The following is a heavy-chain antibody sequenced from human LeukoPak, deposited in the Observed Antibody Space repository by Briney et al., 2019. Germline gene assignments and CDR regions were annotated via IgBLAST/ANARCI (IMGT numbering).Heavy chain of an antibody. Sequence: PGGSLRLSCAASGFTFRSYALSWVRQAPRKGLEWVSVIFGSGDTTYYADSVKGRFTISRDNSKNTLYLQMHSLRAEDTAVYYCAKDQKPDSGYDIDYWGQGTLVTVSS. V-gene: IGHV3-23*01. J-gene: IGHJ4*02. CDR1: GFTFRSYA. CDR3: AKDQKPDSGYDIDY. CDR2: IFGSGDTT. D-gene: IGHD5-12*01.